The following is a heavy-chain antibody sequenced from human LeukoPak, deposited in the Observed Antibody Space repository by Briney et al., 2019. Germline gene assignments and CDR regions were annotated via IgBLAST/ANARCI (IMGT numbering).Heavy chain of an antibody. D-gene: IGHD4-23*01. Sequence: GGSLRPSCAASGFTVDSNYLSWVRQAPGKGLEWVSTIYTGGNTYYAASVKGRFTISRDFSKNTVFLHMNSLRAEDTAMYYCARGRPHGNDYWGQGTLVTVSS. V-gene: IGHV3-53*01. CDR1: GFTVDSNY. J-gene: IGHJ4*02. CDR2: IYTGGNT. CDR3: ARGRPHGNDY.